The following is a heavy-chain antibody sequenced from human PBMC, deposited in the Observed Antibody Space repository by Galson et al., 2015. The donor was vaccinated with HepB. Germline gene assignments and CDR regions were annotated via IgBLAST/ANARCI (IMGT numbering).Heavy chain of an antibody. D-gene: IGHD2-2*02. CDR3: AGSVSGQEIVVVPAAILLVY. Sequence: SVKVSCKASGYTFTSYAMHWVRQAPGQGLEWMGWINPDTGNPTYAQGFTGRFVISLDTSVSTAYLQISSLKAEDTAVYYCAGSVSGQEIVVVPAAILLVYWGQGTLVTVSS. V-gene: IGHV7-4-1*02. CDR2: INPDTGNP. CDR1: GYTFTSYA. J-gene: IGHJ4*02.